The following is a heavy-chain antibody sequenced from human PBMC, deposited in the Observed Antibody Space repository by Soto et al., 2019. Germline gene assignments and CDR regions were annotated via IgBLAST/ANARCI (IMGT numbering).Heavy chain of an antibody. CDR2: ISWNSGSI. CDR1: GFTFDDYA. V-gene: IGHV3-9*01. J-gene: IGHJ4*02. Sequence: SLRLSCAASGFTFDDYAMHWVRQAPGKGLEWVSGISWNSGSIGYADSVKGRFTISRDNAKNSLYLQMNSLRAEDTALYYCGTESAVGGYVFWGQGSRVT. CDR3: GTESAVGGYVF. D-gene: IGHD6-25*01.